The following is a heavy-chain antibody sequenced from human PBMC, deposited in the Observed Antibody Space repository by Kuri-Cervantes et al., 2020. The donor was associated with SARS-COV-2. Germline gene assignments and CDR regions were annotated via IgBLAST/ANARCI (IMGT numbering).Heavy chain of an antibody. D-gene: IGHD4-17*01. V-gene: IGHV4-38-2*01. CDR3: ARVGDRTSTKFDY. CDR1: GYSISSGYY. CDR2: IYHSGST. Sequence: SETLSLTCAVSGYSISSGYYWGWIRQPPGKGLEWIGSIYHSGSTYYNPSLKSRVTISVDTSKNQFSLKLSSATAADTAVYYCARVGDRTSTKFDYWGQGTLVTVSS. J-gene: IGHJ4*02.